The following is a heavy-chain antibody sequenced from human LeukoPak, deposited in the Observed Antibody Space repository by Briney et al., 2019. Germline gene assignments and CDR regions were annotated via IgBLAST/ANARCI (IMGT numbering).Heavy chain of an antibody. CDR1: GGSISSYY. CDR2: IYYSGST. V-gene: IGHV4-59*12. D-gene: IGHD3-3*01. J-gene: IGHJ6*03. Sequence: MSSETLSLTCTVSGGSISSYYWSWIRQPPGKGLEWIGYIYYSGSTNYNPSLKSRVTISVDTSKNQFSLKLSSVTAADTAVYYCARTRPITIFGVVIPYYYYYMDVWGKGTTVTVSS. CDR3: ARTRPITIFGVVIPYYYYYMDV.